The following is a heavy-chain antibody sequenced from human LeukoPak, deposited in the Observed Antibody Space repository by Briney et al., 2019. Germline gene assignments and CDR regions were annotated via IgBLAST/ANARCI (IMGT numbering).Heavy chain of an antibody. J-gene: IGHJ5*02. Sequence: GGSLRLSCAASGFTFSSYAMSWVRQAPGKGLEWVANIKQDGSEKNYVDSVKGRFTISRDNAKNSVDLQMNSLRAEDTAVYYCARGSGSGWSLGWFDPWGQGTLVTVSS. V-gene: IGHV3-7*01. CDR1: GFTFSSYA. CDR3: ARGSGSGWSLGWFDP. CDR2: IKQDGSEK. D-gene: IGHD6-19*01.